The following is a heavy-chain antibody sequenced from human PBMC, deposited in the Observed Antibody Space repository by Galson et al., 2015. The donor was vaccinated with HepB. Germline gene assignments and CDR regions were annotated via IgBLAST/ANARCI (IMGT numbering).Heavy chain of an antibody. CDR3: ARERGYRMAINSISRKKSYYYYMDV. CDR1: GFTFSIFA. J-gene: IGHJ6*03. Sequence: SLRLSCAASGFTFSIFAMTWVRQAPGKGLGWVSYISSSGSTIYYADSVKGRFTISRDNAKNSLYLQMNSLRAEDTAVYYCARERGYRMAINSISRKKSYYYYMDVWGKGTTVTVSS. D-gene: IGHD5-24*01. CDR2: ISSSGSTI. V-gene: IGHV3-48*03.